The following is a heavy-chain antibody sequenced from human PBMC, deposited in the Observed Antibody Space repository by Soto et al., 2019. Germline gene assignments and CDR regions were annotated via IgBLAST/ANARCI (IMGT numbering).Heavy chain of an antibody. D-gene: IGHD6-19*01. CDR1: GGSINTYY. CDR2: VDYSGNS. CDR3: ARNWSSVAGRFHFDY. V-gene: IGHV4-59*01. Sequence: SETLSLTCTVSGGSINTYYWSWIRQPPGKGLEWIGYVDYSGNSDSSPSLKSRVTISIDTSKKQVSLKLNSVTAADTAVYYCARNWSSVAGRFHFDYWGQGIPVTVSS. J-gene: IGHJ4*02.